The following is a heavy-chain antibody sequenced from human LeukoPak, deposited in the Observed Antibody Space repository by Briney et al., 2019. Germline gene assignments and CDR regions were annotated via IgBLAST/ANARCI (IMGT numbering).Heavy chain of an antibody. V-gene: IGHV5-51*01. J-gene: IGHJ3*01. D-gene: IGHD1-26*01. CDR3: GMSGDRVPLQDDVFDV. Sequence: GESLKISCKVSGYSFTSYCIGWVRQMPGKGLEWMGIIYPGDSGPTYSPSFQGQVTVSVDKSINTAYLQWSSLQASDTAMYYCGMSGDRVPLQDDVFDVWGQGTMVTVST. CDR2: IYPGDSGP. CDR1: GYSFTSYC.